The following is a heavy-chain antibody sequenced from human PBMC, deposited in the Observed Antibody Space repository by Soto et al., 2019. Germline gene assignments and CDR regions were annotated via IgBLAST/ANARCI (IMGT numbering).Heavy chain of an antibody. CDR1: GFIFSDHH. V-gene: IGHV3-11*01. CDR2: ISSSGSSR. Sequence: GSLRLSCVASGFIFSDHHMSWIRQGPGKGLEWVSFISSSGSSRFFADSVKGRFTLSRDTTKNSVHLQMDGLRAEDTAVYYCAKEILAYAVNALALWGQGTMVPVSS. CDR3: AKEILAYAVNALAL. D-gene: IGHD2-2*01. J-gene: IGHJ3*01.